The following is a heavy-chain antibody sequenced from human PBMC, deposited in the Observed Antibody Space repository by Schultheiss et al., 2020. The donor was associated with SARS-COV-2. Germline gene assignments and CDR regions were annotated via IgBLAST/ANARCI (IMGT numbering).Heavy chain of an antibody. CDR2: INHRGST. CDR1: GGSISSGGYY. D-gene: IGHD6-19*01. J-gene: IGHJ4*02. Sequence: SETLSLTCTVSGGSISSGGYYWSWIRQHPGKGLEWIGEINHRGSTDYNPSLKSRVTISVDTSKNQFSLKLSSVTAADTAVYYCAGSGWYVGFDYWGQGTLVTVSS. CDR3: AGSGWYVGFDY. V-gene: IGHV4-31*03.